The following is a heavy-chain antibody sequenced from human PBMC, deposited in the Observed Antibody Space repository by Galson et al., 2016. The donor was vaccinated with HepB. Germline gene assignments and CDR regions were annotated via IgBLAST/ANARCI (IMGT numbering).Heavy chain of an antibody. CDR3: ARYRAATAYSDY. V-gene: IGHV1-18*01. Sequence: SVKVSCKASGYTFTGYGISWVRQAPGQGLEWMGWISAVNGNTRYAQRLQDRVTMTIDTSTSTAFMELRSLRSDDTAVYYCARYRAATAYSDYWGQGTLATVSS. CDR1: GYTFTGYG. J-gene: IGHJ4*02. CDR2: ISAVNGNT. D-gene: IGHD6-25*01.